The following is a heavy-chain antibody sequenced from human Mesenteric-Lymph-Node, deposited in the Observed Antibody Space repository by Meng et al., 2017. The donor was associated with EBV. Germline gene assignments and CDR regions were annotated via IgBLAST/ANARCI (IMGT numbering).Heavy chain of an antibody. CDR1: LVTFHRTDHY. J-gene: IGHJ5*02. CDR2: VYYSGST. V-gene: IGHV4-61*08. Sequence: VYPLSTLVLTCIVTLVTFHRTDHYGNWIRQQPGKRLDWIQDVYYSGSTHTSPSLKSRVTISVDTFKNQFSLNLHSVPAPITDAYYSARENTARRHWFDPGGQRALVTVSS. D-gene: IGHD2-2*02. CDR3: ARENTARRHWFDP.